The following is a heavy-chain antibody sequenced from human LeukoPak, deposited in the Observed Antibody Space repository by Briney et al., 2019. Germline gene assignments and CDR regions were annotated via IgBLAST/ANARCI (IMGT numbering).Heavy chain of an antibody. J-gene: IGHJ4*02. Sequence: GGSLRLSCAASGFIFSTYWMSWVRQVPGKGLEWVANIKQDGSEKYYVDSVKGRFTISRDNGKSSLFLQMNSLRAEDTAVYYCARGEEYCSSANCPWSFAYWGQGTLVAVSS. CDR2: IKQDGSEK. CDR3: ARGEEYCSSANCPWSFAY. V-gene: IGHV3-7*01. D-gene: IGHD2-2*01. CDR1: GFIFSTYW.